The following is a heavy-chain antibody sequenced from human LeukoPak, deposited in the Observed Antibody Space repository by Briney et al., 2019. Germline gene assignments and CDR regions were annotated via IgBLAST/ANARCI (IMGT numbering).Heavy chain of an antibody. J-gene: IGHJ2*01. D-gene: IGHD6-13*01. CDR3: ARDPPQPGITAAGYFDL. V-gene: IGHV4-59*01. CDR2: IYYSGST. CDR1: GGSIGSYY. Sequence: PSETLSLTCTVSGGSIGSYYWSWIRQPPGKGLEWIGFIYYSGSTNYNPSLKSRVTISADTSKNQFSLKVRSVTAADTAVYYCARDPPQPGITAAGYFDLWGRGTLVTVSS.